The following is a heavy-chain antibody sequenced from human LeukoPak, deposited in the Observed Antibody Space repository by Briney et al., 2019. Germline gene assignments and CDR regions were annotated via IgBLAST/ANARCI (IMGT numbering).Heavy chain of an antibody. CDR1: GYSISSDFY. Sequence: PSETLSLTCAVSGYSISSDFYWGWVRPPPGKGLEWLGTIFHSGSTYYNPSLKSRGTISVDTSKNHFSLKLYYVTAADTAVYYCARHSQWGLLPWTFDIWGQGTMVTVSS. D-gene: IGHD3-16*01. J-gene: IGHJ3*02. CDR2: IFHSGST. V-gene: IGHV4-38-2*01. CDR3: ARHSQWGLLPWTFDI.